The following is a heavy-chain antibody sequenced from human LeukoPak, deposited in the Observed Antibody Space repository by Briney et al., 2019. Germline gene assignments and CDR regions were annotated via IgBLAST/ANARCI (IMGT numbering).Heavy chain of an antibody. CDR1: GFAVSNSF. Sequence: PGGSLRFSGPVSGFAVSNSFLSWVRQAPGKGLEWLSVIFTGGDTYYAGSVKGRFTISRDNSENTLYLQMNSLTAEDTALYYCVKGSTGVPPLEYWGQGTLVTVSS. CDR3: VKGSTGVPPLEY. J-gene: IGHJ4*02. CDR2: IFTGGDT. D-gene: IGHD1-1*01. V-gene: IGHV3-53*01.